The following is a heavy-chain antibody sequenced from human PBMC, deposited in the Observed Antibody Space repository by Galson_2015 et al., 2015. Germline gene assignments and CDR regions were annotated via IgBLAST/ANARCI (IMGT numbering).Heavy chain of an antibody. CDR1: GFTFSSYG. D-gene: IGHD2-15*01. J-gene: IGHJ4*02. V-gene: IGHV3-30*03. CDR2: ISSDGFNN. Sequence: SLRLSCAASGFTFSSYGMHWVRQAPGKGLEWVAVISSDGFNNYYADSVKGRFAISRDNSKNTLYLQMNSLRVEDTAVYYCAREWAAFDYWGQGTLVTVSS. CDR3: AREWAAFDY.